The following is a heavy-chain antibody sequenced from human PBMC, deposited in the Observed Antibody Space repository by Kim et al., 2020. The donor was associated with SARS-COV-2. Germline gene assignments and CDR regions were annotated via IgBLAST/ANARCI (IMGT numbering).Heavy chain of an antibody. V-gene: IGHV5-51*01. CDR2: DT. Sequence: DTRYSPSFQGQVTISADKSISTAYLQWSSLKASDTAMYYCARGDMHLDYWGQGTLVTVSS. J-gene: IGHJ4*02. CDR3: ARGDMHLDY.